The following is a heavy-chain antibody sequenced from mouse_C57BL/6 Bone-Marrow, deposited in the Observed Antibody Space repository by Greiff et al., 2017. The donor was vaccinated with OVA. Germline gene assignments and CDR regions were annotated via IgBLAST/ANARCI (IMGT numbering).Heavy chain of an antibody. J-gene: IGHJ4*01. Sequence: VQLQQPGAELVRPASSVKLSCKASGYTFTSYWMDWVKQRPGQGLEWIGNIYPSDSETHYNQKFKDKATLTVDKSSSTAYMQLSSLTSEDSAVYYCARNLWRLDAMDYWGQGTSVTVSS. D-gene: IGHD1-1*02. CDR3: ARNLWRLDAMDY. V-gene: IGHV1-61*01. CDR2: IYPSDSET. CDR1: GYTFTSYW.